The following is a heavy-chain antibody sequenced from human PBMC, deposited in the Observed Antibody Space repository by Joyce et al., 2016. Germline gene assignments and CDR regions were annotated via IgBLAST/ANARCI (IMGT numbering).Heavy chain of an antibody. V-gene: IGHV3-33*04. CDR3: ARWGDSSGYYNDH. Sequence: QVQLVESGGGVVQPGRFLRLSCAASGFTFNTYGKHWIRQAPGKGLEWVAVKWDDGINKHYADSLQGRFTISRDNSKNTVYLQMDSLKAEDTAVYYCARWGDSSGYYNDHWGQGTLVTVSS. CDR1: GFTFNTYG. D-gene: IGHD3-22*01. CDR2: KWDDGINK. J-gene: IGHJ4*02.